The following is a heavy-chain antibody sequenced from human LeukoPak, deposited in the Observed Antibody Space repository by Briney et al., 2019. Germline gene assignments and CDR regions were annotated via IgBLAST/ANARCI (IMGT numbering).Heavy chain of an antibody. D-gene: IGHD2-15*01. Sequence: SETLSLTCTVSGGSISSYYWSWIRQPPGRGLEWIGYIYYSGSTNYNPSLKSRVTISVDTSKNQFSLKLSSVTAADTAVYYCATTLVVVGGFWFDPWGQGTLVTVSS. V-gene: IGHV4-59*01. CDR2: IYYSGST. CDR3: ATTLVVVGGFWFDP. J-gene: IGHJ5*02. CDR1: GGSISSYY.